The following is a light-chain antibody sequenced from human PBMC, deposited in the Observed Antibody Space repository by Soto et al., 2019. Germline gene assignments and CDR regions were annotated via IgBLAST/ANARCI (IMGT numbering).Light chain of an antibody. CDR2: GAS. Sequence: EIVLTQSPGTLSLSAGERATLSCRANQSVSRNYLAWYQHKPGQAPTAVIYGASNRATGVPDRFSGSGSGTYFTLTISRLEPEDIAVYYCQNYDTSPTFGQGTKVEVK. CDR3: QNYDTSPT. J-gene: IGKJ1*01. CDR1: QSVSRNY. V-gene: IGKV3-20*01.